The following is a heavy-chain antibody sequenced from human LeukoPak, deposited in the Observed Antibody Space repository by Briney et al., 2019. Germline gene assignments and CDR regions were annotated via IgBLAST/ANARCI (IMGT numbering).Heavy chain of an antibody. V-gene: IGHV3-7*01. J-gene: IGHJ6*03. D-gene: IGHD6-19*01. Sequence: RGSLRLSCVASGFTFNYYWMSWVRQAPGKGLEWVANIKEAGSENYSVDSVKGRFTISRDNAKNSLYLQMNSLRAEDTAVYYCARESSGRNRFPNYYYYMDVWGTGTTVTISS. CDR3: ARESSGRNRFPNYYYYMDV. CDR2: IKEAGSEN. CDR1: GFTFNYYW.